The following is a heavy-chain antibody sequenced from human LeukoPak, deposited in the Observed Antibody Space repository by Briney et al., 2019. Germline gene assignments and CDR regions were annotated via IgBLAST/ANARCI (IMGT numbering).Heavy chain of an antibody. J-gene: IGHJ3*02. D-gene: IGHD3-3*01. V-gene: IGHV4-39*07. Sequence: SETLSLTCTVSGGSISSSSSYWGWIRQPPGKGLEWLGSIYYSGSTYYNPSLKSRVTMSVDTSKNQFSLKLSSVTAADTAVYYCARRALIYDFWSGYSGYDAFDIWGQGTMVTVSS. CDR2: IYYSGST. CDR3: ARRALIYDFWSGYSGYDAFDI. CDR1: GGSISSSSSY.